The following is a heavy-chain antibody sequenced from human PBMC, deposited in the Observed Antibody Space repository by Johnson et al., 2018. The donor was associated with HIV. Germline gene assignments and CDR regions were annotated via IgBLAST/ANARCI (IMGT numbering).Heavy chain of an antibody. CDR3: ARVGPRSKGGPVDAFDI. D-gene: IGHD3-16*01. CDR1: GFTFSSYA. CDR2: ISYDGNNK. V-gene: IGHV3-30-3*01. J-gene: IGHJ3*02. Sequence: QVLLVESGGGVVQPGRSLRLSCVASGFTFSSYAMHWVRQAPGKGLEWGTVISYDGNNKYYADSVKGRFTISRDNAKNSLFLQMSSLRAEDTAVYYCARVGPRSKGGPVDAFDIWGQGTMVTVSS.